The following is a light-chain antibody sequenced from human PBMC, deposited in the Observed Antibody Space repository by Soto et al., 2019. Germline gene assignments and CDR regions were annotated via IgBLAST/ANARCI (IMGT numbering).Light chain of an antibody. J-gene: IGKJ1*01. CDR1: QSVSNN. CDR2: GAS. V-gene: IGKV3-15*01. Sequence: EIVMTQSPATLSVSPGEKATLSCWASQSVSNNLAWYQQKPGQAPRLLIYGASTRATGIPARFSGSGSGTEFTLTISSLQSEDFAVYYCQQYNNWPWTFGQGTKVEIK. CDR3: QQYNNWPWT.